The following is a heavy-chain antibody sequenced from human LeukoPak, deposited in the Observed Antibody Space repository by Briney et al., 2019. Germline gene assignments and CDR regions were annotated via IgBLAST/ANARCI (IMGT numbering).Heavy chain of an antibody. CDR1: GGSVSSGSYY. D-gene: IGHD6-19*01. Sequence: SETLSLTCTVSGGSVSSGSYYWSWIRQPPGKGLEWIGYIYYSGSTNYNPSLKSRVTISVDTSKNQFSLKLSSVTAADTAVYYCARSPHNSAWYEKWFDPWGQGTLVTVSS. V-gene: IGHV4-61*01. CDR2: IYYSGST. CDR3: ARSPHNSAWYEKWFDP. J-gene: IGHJ5*02.